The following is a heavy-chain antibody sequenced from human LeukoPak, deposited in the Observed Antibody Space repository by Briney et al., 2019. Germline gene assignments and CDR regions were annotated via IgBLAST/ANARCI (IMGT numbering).Heavy chain of an antibody. D-gene: IGHD3-9*01. V-gene: IGHV4-4*02. CDR3: ASRRHYDILTGYYTPFDY. J-gene: IGHJ4*02. CDR2: IYHSGST. CDR1: GGTISSSNW. Sequence: SETLSLTCAVSGGTISSSNWWSWVRQPPGKVLELIGEIYHSGSTNYNPSLKSRVTISVDKSKNQFSLKLSSVTAADTAVYYCASRRHYDILTGYYTPFDYWGQGTLVTVSS.